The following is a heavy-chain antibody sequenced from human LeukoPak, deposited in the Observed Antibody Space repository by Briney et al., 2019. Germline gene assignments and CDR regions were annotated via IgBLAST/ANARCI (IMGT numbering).Heavy chain of an antibody. J-gene: IGHJ2*01. CDR3: ARVVTMVRGVITHYWYFDL. D-gene: IGHD3-10*01. V-gene: IGHV3-11*05. CDR1: GFTVSRNY. Sequence: GGSLRLSCAASGFTVSRNYMSWIRQAPGKGLEWVSYISSSSSYTNYADSVKGRFTISRDNAKNSLYLQMNSLRAEDTAVYYCARVVTMVRGVITHYWYFDLWGRGTLVTVSS. CDR2: ISSSSSYT.